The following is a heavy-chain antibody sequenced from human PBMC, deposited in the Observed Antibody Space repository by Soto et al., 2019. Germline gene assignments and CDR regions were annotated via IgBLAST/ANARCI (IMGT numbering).Heavy chain of an antibody. J-gene: IGHJ6*04. CDR2: VNNDGTII. V-gene: IGHV3-74*01. CDR3: TRAGPATCTSHNCLAYSPDV. CDR1: GFTFSSHW. Sequence: EIQLVESGGGSVQPGGSLRLSCAASGFTFSSHWMHWVRQAPGQGLVWVSRVNNDGTIINYADSVRGRFSISRDNAKNTLYLQMSSLRAEDTAVYYCTRAGPATCTSHNCLAYSPDVWGEGTTVTVSS. D-gene: IGHD1-1*01.